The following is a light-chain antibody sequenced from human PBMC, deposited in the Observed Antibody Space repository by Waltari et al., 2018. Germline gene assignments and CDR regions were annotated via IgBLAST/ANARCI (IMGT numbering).Light chain of an antibody. V-gene: IGKV1-39*01. CDR1: QGISTY. CDR2: AAS. CDR3: QQSFSTLYT. J-gene: IGKJ2*01. Sequence: DIRMTQSPSSLSASVGARVTITCRASQGISTYLNWYQQKPGKAPMLLIHAASSLESGVPSRFSGSGSGTDFTLTISSLQPEDFATYYCQQSFSTLYTFGQGTKLEIK.